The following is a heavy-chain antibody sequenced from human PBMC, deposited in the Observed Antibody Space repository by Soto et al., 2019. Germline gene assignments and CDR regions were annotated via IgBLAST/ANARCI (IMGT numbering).Heavy chain of an antibody. CDR1: GGSISSSSYY. J-gene: IGHJ5*02. V-gene: IGHV4-39*01. Sequence: QLQLQESGPGLVKPSETLSLTCTVSGGSISSSSYYWGWIRQPPGKGLEWIGSIYYSGSTYYNPSLKSRVTISVDTSKNQFSLKLSSVTAADTAVYYCAQLLPSNWFDPWGQGTLVTVSS. D-gene: IGHD2-2*01. CDR2: IYYSGST. CDR3: AQLLPSNWFDP.